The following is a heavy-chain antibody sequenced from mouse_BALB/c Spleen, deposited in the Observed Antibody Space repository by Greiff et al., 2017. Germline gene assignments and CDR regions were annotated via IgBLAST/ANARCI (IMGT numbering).Heavy chain of an antibody. CDR3: ARARAPYYFDY. D-gene: IGHD3-1*01. V-gene: IGHV5-6-3*01. CDR2: INSNGGST. CDR1: GFTFSSYG. J-gene: IGHJ2*01. Sequence: EVQRVESGGGLVQPGGSLKLSCAASGFTFSSYGMSWVRQTPDKRLELVATINSNGGSTYYPDSVKGRFTISRDNAKNTLYLQMSSLKSEDTAMYYCARARAPYYFDYWGQGTTLTVSS.